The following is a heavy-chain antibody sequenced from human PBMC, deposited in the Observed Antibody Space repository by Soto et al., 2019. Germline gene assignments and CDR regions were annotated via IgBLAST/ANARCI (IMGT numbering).Heavy chain of an antibody. CDR3: AKGRGYYDSSGYYSAGAFDI. V-gene: IGHV3-23*01. CDR2: ISGSGGST. CDR1: GFTFSSYA. J-gene: IGHJ3*02. Sequence: PGGSLRLSCAASGFTFSSYAMSWVRQAPGKGLEWVSAISGSGGSTYYADSVKGRFTNSRDNSKNTLYLQMNSLRAEDTAVYYCAKGRGYYDSSGYYSAGAFDIWGQGTMVTVSS. D-gene: IGHD3-22*01.